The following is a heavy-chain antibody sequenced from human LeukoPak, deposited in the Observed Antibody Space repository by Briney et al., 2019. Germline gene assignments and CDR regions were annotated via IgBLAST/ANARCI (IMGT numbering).Heavy chain of an antibody. CDR1: GFTFSSYG. J-gene: IGHJ4*02. D-gene: IGHD3-3*01. Sequence: GGSLRLSCAASGFTFSSYGMHWVRQAPGKGLEWVAFIRYDGSNKYYADSVKGRFTISRDNSKNTLYLQMNSLRAEDTAVYYCAKGDYDFWSGRGAFDYWGQGTLVTVSS. CDR2: IRYDGSNK. V-gene: IGHV3-30*02. CDR3: AKGDYDFWSGRGAFDY.